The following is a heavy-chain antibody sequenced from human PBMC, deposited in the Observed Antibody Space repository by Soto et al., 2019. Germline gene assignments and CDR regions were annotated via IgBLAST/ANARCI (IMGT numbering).Heavy chain of an antibody. CDR3: ARGVYDFWSGHPKGLDY. Sequence: GGSLRLSCAASGFTFSGSAMHWVRQASGKGLEWVGRIRSKANSYAIAYAVSVKGRFTISRDDSRNTAYLRMNSLKAEDTAVYYCARGVYDFWSGHPKGLDYWGQGTVVTVSS. J-gene: IGHJ4*02. D-gene: IGHD3-3*01. V-gene: IGHV3-73*01. CDR2: IRSKANSYAI. CDR1: GFTFSGSA.